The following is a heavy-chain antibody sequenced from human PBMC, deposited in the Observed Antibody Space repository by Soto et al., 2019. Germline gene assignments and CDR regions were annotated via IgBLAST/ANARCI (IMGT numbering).Heavy chain of an antibody. J-gene: IGHJ4*02. V-gene: IGHV4-59*08. CDR3: ERRYGSSFDY. Sequence: QVQLQESGPGLVKPSETLSLTCTVSGGSISSYYWSWIRQPPGKGLEWIGYIYYSGSTNYNPSLTSRVTVSVDMSKNQFSVKLSSVNASDTGAYYCERRYGSSFDYWGQGTLVTVSS. D-gene: IGHD3-10*01. CDR1: GGSISSYY. CDR2: IYYSGST.